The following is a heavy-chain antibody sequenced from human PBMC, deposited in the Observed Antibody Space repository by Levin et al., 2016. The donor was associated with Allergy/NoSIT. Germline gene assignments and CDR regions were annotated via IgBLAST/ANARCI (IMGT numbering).Heavy chain of an antibody. CDR3: ARRLSAISKAFDL. CDR2: TYPGDSDT. Sequence: GGSLRLSCKASGYNFVTYWLGWVRQTPGKGLELLGITYPGDSDTRYSPSFQGQVTISADKSITTAYLQWTSLKTSDTAMYFCARRLSAISKAFDLWGQGTMVTVSS. V-gene: IGHV5-51*01. D-gene: IGHD2-15*01. J-gene: IGHJ3*01. CDR1: GYNFVTYW.